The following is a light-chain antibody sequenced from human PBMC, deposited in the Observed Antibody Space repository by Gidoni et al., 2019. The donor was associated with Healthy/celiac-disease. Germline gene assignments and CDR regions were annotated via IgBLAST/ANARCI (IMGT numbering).Light chain of an antibody. CDR2: AAS. CDR3: QQSYSTPQT. V-gene: IGKV1-39*01. J-gene: IGKJ1*01. CDR1: QSISSY. Sequence: DIQMTPSPSSLSASVGDRVTITCRASQSISSYLNWYQQKPGKAPKRLIYAASSLQSGVPSRFSGSGSGTDFTLTISSLQPEDFATYYCQQSYSTPQTFXQXTKVEIK.